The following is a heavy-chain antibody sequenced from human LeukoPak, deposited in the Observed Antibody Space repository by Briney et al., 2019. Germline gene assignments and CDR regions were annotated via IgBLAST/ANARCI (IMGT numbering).Heavy chain of an antibody. J-gene: IGHJ6*02. V-gene: IGHV4-59*01. D-gene: IGHD3-3*01. Sequence: SETLSLTCTVSGGSISSYYWSWFRQPPGKGLEWIGYIYYSGSTNYNPSLKSRVTISVDTSKNQFSLKLSSVTAADTAVYYCARSKRTIFGVVKGYYYGMDVWGQGTTVTVSS. CDR2: IYYSGST. CDR3: ARSKRTIFGVVKGYYYGMDV. CDR1: GGSISSYY.